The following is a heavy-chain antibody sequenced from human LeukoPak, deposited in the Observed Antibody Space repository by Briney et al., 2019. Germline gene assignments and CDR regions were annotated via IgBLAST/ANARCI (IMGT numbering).Heavy chain of an antibody. CDR3: ARGDRSRRFNFDY. Sequence: PGLSLRLSSAASRFTFSGSVSQRERQAPGKGLEWVAVTWYDGTNKYFADSVRGRFSISRDNSKNTLYLQMNSLRAEDTAVYYCARGDRSRRFNFDYWGQGTLVTVSS. J-gene: IGHJ4*02. V-gene: IGHV3-33*01. D-gene: IGHD4-17*01. CDR1: RFTFSGSV. CDR2: TWYDGTNK.